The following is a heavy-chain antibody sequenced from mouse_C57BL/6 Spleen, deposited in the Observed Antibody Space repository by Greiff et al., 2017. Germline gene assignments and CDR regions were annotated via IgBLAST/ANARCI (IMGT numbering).Heavy chain of an antibody. V-gene: IGHV1-64*01. CDR1: GYTFTSYW. D-gene: IGHD1-1*01. CDR2: IHPNSGST. Sequence: QVHVKQPGAELVKPGASVKLSCKASGYTFTSYWMHWVKQRPGQGLEWIGMIHPNSGSTNYNEKFKSKATLTVDKSSSTAYMQLSSLTSEDSAVYYCAIITTVVRYYYAMDYWGQGTSVTVSS. J-gene: IGHJ4*01. CDR3: AIITTVVRYYYAMDY.